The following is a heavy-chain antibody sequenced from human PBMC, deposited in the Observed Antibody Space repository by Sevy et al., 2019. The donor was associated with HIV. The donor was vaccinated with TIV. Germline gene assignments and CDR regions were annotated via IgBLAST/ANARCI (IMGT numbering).Heavy chain of an antibody. CDR1: GFTFSNYD. V-gene: IGHV3-30*03. CDR2: ISYDGTSN. Sequence: GGSLRLSCAASGFTFSNYDMHWVRQAPGKGLEWVTSISYDGTSNFYADSVEGRFTISRDNSKNTLNLQMSSLRPEDTAVYYCARGDARSEYWSIFKWLAPWGQGTLVTVSS. J-gene: IGHJ5*02. CDR3: ARGDARSEYWSIFKWLAP. D-gene: IGHD3-3*01.